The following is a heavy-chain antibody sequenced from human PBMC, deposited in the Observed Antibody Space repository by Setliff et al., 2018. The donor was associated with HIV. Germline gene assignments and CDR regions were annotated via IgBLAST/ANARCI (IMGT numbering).Heavy chain of an antibody. J-gene: IGHJ6*02. Sequence: PGGSLRLSCAASGFTFSTYPMNWVRQAPGKGLEWVSYITGSSDIIHYADSVKGRFTVSRDNAKNSLYLEMNSLRVEDTAVYYCAREDQLLSGDYYYYGMDVWGQGTMVTVSS. CDR1: GFTFSTYP. D-gene: IGHD2-2*01. CDR2: ITGSSDII. CDR3: AREDQLLSGDYYYYGMDV. V-gene: IGHV3-48*04.